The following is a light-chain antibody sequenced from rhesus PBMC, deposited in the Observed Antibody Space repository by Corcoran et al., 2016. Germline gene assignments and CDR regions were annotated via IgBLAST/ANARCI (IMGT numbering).Light chain of an antibody. CDR2: EAS. CDR1: QGISSY. V-gene: IGKV1-28*01. Sequence: DIQMTQSPSSLSASVGDTVTITCRASQGISSYLNWFQQKPGKAPKLLIYEASSLESGVPSRFRGSGSGKEFTLTISSLQPEDFAAYYCLQHNSYPHSFGQGTKVEIK. CDR3: LQHNSYPHS. J-gene: IGKJ2*01.